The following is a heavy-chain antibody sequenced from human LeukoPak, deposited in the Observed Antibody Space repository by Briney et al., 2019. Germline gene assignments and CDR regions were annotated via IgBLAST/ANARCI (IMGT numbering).Heavy chain of an antibody. CDR2: ISHSGST. D-gene: IGHD6-13*01. J-gene: IGHJ5*02. Sequence: PSETLSLTCTVSGYSISSGYYWGWIRQPPGKGLEWIGSISHSGSTSYNPSLKSRVTISLDTSNNQFSLKLSSVTAADTAVYYCATGAAARGWFDPWGQGTLVTVSS. CDR1: GYSISSGYY. CDR3: ATGAAARGWFDP. V-gene: IGHV4-38-2*02.